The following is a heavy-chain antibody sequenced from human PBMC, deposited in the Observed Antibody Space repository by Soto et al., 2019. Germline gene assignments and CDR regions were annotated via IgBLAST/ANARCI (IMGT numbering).Heavy chain of an antibody. CDR1: GFTFTNYA. CDR3: ARENEENGQGPRAGDF. V-gene: IGHV3-23*01. D-gene: IGHD1-1*01. J-gene: IGHJ4*02. Sequence: EVQLLQSGGGLVQPGGSLRLSCAASGFTFTNYAMPWVRQAPGKGLEWASGISGSGGMKYYADSVKGHFTISRDNSKNSLDLHMHSLRPEDTAIYYWARENEENGQGPRAGDFWGQGSLGTVSS. CDR2: ISGSGGMK.